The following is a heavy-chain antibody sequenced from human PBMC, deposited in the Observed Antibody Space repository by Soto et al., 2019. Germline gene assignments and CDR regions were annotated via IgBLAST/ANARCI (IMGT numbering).Heavy chain of an antibody. CDR1: GYTFTSYY. CDR2: INPSGGST. J-gene: IGHJ6*02. V-gene: IGHV1-46*01. Sequence: ASVKVSCKASGYTFTSYYMHWVRQAPGQGLEWMGIINPSGGSTSYAQKFQGRVTMTRDTSTSTVYMELSSLRSEDTAVYYCARSIVAVVAATPDYYYGMDVWGQGTTVTVSS. CDR3: ARSIVAVVAATPDYYYGMDV. D-gene: IGHD2-15*01.